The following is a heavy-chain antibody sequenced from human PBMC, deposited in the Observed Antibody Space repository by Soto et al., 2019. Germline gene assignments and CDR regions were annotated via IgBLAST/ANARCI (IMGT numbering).Heavy chain of an antibody. V-gene: IGHV3-48*02. CDR2: ISSSSSTI. CDR1: GFTFSSYS. D-gene: IGHD3-22*01. Sequence: LRLSCAASGFTFSSYSMNWVRQAPGKGLEWVSYISSSSSTIYYADSVKGRFTISRDNAKNSLYLQMNSLRDEDTAVYYCARDYYDSSGYYYYYYYGMDVWGQGTTVTVSS. CDR3: ARDYYDSSGYYYYYYYGMDV. J-gene: IGHJ6*02.